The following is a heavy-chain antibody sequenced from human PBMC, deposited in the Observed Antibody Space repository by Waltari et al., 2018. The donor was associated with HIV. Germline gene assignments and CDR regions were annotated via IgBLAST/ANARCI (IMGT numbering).Heavy chain of an antibody. J-gene: IGHJ5*02. CDR2: IIPIFGTA. CDR1: GGTFSSYA. CDR3: ASGRVVVVPAAKTGWFDP. Sequence: QVQLVQYGAEVKKPGSSVKVSCKASGGTFSSYAISWVRQAPGQGLEWMGWIIPIFGTANYGQKFQGRVTIPADESTSTAYMELSSLRSEDTAVYYCASGRVVVVPAAKTGWFDPWGQGTLVTVSS. V-gene: IGHV1-69*01. D-gene: IGHD2-2*01.